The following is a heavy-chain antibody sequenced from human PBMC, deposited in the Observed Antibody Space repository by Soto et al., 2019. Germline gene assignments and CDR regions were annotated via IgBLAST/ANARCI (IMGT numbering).Heavy chain of an antibody. V-gene: IGHV1-8*01. Sequence: QVQLVQSGAEVKKPGASVKVSCKASGYTFTNYDINWVRQATGQGLEWMGWMNPKSGNTGYAQQFQGRVIMTRSTSIIKAYMELSSLRSEDTAVYYCVRVYGEIDYWGQGTLVTVSS. J-gene: IGHJ4*02. CDR1: GYTFTNYD. D-gene: IGHD4-17*01. CDR2: MNPKSGNT. CDR3: VRVYGEIDY.